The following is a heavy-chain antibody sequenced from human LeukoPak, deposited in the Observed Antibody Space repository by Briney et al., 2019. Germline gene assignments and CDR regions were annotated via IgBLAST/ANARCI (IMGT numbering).Heavy chain of an antibody. CDR3: AREGGFYRPLDY. D-gene: IGHD3-3*01. Sequence: PWGTLSLTCGVSGGSVTSTNWWTWVRQPPGKGLEWIGEVHLDGRTNYNPSLKSRLTMSVDLSENHISLKLTSVTAADTAVYYCAREGGFYRPLDYSGQGTLVTVSS. CDR2: VHLDGRT. CDR1: GGSVTSTNW. V-gene: IGHV4-4*02. J-gene: IGHJ4*02.